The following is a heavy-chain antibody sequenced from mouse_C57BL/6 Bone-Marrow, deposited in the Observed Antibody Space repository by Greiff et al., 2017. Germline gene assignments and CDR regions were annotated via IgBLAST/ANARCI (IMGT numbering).Heavy chain of an antibody. CDR2: IHPNSGST. CDR1: GYTFTSYW. J-gene: IGHJ2*01. D-gene: IGHD1-1*01. Sequence: QVQLQQPAAELVKPGASVKLSCKASGYTFTSYWMHWVKQRPGQGLEWIGMIHPNSGSTNYNEKFKSKATLTVDKSSSTAYMQLSSLTSEDSAVYYCARKHYYGSSFDYWGQGTTLTVSS. CDR3: ARKHYYGSSFDY. V-gene: IGHV1-64*01.